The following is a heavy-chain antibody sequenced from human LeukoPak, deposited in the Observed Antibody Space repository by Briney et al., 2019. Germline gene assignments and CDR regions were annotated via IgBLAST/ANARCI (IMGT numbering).Heavy chain of an antibody. J-gene: IGHJ5*02. CDR3: ARVCSGGSCYPSNWFDP. V-gene: IGHV4-59*08. Sequence: PSETLSLTCTVSGGSISSYYWSWIRQPPGKGLEWIGYIYYSGSTNYNPSLKSRVTISVDTSKNQFSLKLSSVTAADTAVYYCARVCSGGSCYPSNWFDPWGQGTLVTVSS. D-gene: IGHD2-15*01. CDR1: GGSISSYY. CDR2: IYYSGST.